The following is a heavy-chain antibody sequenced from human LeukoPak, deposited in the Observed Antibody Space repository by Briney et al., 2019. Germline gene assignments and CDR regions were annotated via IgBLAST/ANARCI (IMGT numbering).Heavy chain of an antibody. CDR3: ARRVSGYYYDY. V-gene: IGHV1-69*13. CDR2: IIPIFGTA. D-gene: IGHD3-22*01. J-gene: IGHJ4*02. CDR1: GGTFSSYA. Sequence: HRASVKVSCKASGGTFSSYAISWVRQAPGQGLEWMGGIIPIFGTANYAQKFQGRVTITADESTSTAYMELSSLRSEDTAVYYCARRVSGYYYDYWGQGTLITVSS.